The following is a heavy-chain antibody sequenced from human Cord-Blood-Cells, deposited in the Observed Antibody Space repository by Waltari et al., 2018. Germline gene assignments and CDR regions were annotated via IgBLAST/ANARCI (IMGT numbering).Heavy chain of an antibody. CDR1: GFNFTSSS. J-gene: IGHJ4*02. D-gene: IGHD2-15*01. Sequence: QMQLVQSGPAVKKPGTSVEVSCKAYGFNFTSSSVQWVRQARGQRLEWIGWIVVGSGNTNYAQKFQERVTITRDMSTSTAYMELSSLRSEDTAVYYCAAVQYCSGGSCYDYWGQGTLVTVSS. CDR2: IVVGSGNT. CDR3: AAVQYCSGGSCYDY. V-gene: IGHV1-58*01.